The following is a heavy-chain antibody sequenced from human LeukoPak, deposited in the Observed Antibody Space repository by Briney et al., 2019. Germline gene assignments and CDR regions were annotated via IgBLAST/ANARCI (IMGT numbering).Heavy chain of an antibody. CDR2: IIPIFGTA. Sequence: GASVKASCKASGGTFSSYAISWVRQAPGQGLEWMGRIIPIFGTANYAQKFQGRVTITADKSTSTAYMELSSLRSEDTAVYYCARLSKVRGVPLLYMDLWGKGATGTVSS. V-gene: IGHV1-69*06. J-gene: IGHJ6*03. CDR1: GGTFSSYA. CDR3: ARLSKVRGVPLLYMDL. D-gene: IGHD3-10*01.